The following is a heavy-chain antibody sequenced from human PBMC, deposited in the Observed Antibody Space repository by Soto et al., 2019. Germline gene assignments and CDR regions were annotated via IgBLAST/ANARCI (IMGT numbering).Heavy chain of an antibody. J-gene: IGHJ4*02. V-gene: IGHV5-51*01. CDR1: GYSFTSYW. CDR3: ARRWAYTTSSFDY. Sequence: GESMKISWQGAGYSFTSYWIGWVRQLPGKGLEWMGIIYPGDSHTTYSPSFQGQVTISADKSIGTAYLQWSSLKASDTAMYYCARRWAYTTSSFDYWGQGTLVTVSS. CDR2: IYPGDSHT. D-gene: IGHD3-16*01.